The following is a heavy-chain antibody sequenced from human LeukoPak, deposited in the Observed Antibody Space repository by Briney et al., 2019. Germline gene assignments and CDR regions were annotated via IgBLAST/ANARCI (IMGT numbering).Heavy chain of an antibody. V-gene: IGHV4-38-2*02. CDR1: GYFIANGYF. CDR2: SYRTGTT. J-gene: IGHJ3*02. Sequence: SETLSLTCTVSGYFIANGYFWGWIRQPPGKGLEWIGNSYRTGTTFYNPSLQSRVSMSVVTSKNTFSLNLKSVTAADTAVYYCARDGYNPVAFDIWGQGTVVTVSS. CDR3: ARDGYNPVAFDI. D-gene: IGHD5-24*01.